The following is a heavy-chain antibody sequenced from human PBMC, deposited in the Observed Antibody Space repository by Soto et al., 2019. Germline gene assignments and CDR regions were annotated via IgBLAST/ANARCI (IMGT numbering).Heavy chain of an antibody. CDR2: ISAYNGNT. CDR3: ARGGYSYGPNLPSLDLPNED. Sequence: ASVKGSCKASGYTFTSYGISWVRQAPGQGLEWMGWISAYNGNTNYAQKLQGRVTMTTDTSTSTAYMELRSLRSDDTAVYYCARGGYSYGPNLPSLDLPNEDWGQGTRVTVSS. J-gene: IGHJ4*02. CDR1: GYTFTSYG. V-gene: IGHV1-18*01. D-gene: IGHD5-18*01.